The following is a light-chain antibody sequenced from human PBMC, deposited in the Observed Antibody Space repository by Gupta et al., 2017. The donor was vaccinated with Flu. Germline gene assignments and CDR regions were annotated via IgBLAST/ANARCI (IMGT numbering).Light chain of an antibody. J-gene: IGKJ2*01. CDR3: QHYDSSPYT. V-gene: IGKV3-20*01. CDR2: GAS. Sequence: GTLSLSPGERATLSCRASQSVRSGLLAWYQQRPGQAPRLLIYGASSRATGIPDRFSGSGSGTDFTLTINTLEPEDFAVYFCQHYDSSPYTFGQGTNLEIK. CDR1: QSVRSGL.